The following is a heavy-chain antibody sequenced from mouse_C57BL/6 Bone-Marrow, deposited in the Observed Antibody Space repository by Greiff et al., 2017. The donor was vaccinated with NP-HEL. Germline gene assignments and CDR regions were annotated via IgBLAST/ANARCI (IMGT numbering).Heavy chain of an antibody. V-gene: IGHV1-15*01. J-gene: IGHJ4*01. CDR1: GYTFTDYE. Sequence: QVQLQQSGAELVRPGASVTLSCKASGYTFTDYEMHWVKQTPVHGLEWIGAIDPETGGTAYNQKFKGKAILTADKSSSTAYMELRSLTSEDSAVYYCTRSPLLEYYYAMDYWGQGTSVTVSS. CDR2: IDPETGGT. CDR3: TRSPLLEYYYAMDY. D-gene: IGHD2-10*01.